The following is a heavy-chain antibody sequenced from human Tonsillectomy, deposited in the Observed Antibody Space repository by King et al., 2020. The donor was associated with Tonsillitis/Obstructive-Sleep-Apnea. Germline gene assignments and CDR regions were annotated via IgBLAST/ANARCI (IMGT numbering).Heavy chain of an antibody. Sequence: QLVESGGGLVQPGGSLRLSCAASGFTFRTYAMSWVRQAPGKGLEWVSGISGSGGSTYYPDSVKGRFTISRDNSKNTLYLQMNSLRAEDTAVYYCAKVAYYEFWSTYFDYWGQGTLVTVSS. D-gene: IGHD3-3*01. J-gene: IGHJ4*02. CDR2: ISGSGGST. CDR3: AKVAYYEFWSTYFDY. CDR1: GFTFRTYA. V-gene: IGHV3-23*04.